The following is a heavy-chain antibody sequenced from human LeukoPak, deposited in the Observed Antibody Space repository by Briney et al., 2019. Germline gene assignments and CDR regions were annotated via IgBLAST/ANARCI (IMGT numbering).Heavy chain of an antibody. D-gene: IGHD5-18*01. Sequence: ASVKVSCKASGYTFTDYAISWVRQAPGQGLEWMGWISAYNGDTMYAQNIQGRVTMTTDKSTSTAYMELSSLRSEDTAVYYCARAKLVDTAMVTLLYWGQGTLVTVSS. CDR3: ARAKLVDTAMVTLLY. CDR2: ISAYNGDT. CDR1: GYTFTDYA. J-gene: IGHJ4*02. V-gene: IGHV1-18*01.